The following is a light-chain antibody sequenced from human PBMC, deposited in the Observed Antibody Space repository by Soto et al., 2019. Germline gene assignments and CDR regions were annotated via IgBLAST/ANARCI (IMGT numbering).Light chain of an antibody. CDR3: QHYNSWPRT. CDR2: GAS. Sequence: EMVMTQSPATLSVSPGERATLSCRASQSVSSNLAWYQQKPGQAPRLLIYGASTRATGVPARFSGXXXXXXXXXTISSLQSEDFAVYHCQHYNSWPRTFGQGTKVESK. V-gene: IGKV3-15*01. CDR1: QSVSSN. J-gene: IGKJ1*01.